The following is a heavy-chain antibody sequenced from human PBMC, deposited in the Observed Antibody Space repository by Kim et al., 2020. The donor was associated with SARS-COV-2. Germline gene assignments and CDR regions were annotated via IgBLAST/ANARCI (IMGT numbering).Heavy chain of an antibody. D-gene: IGHD3-22*01. J-gene: IGHJ5*01. CDR1: GFTFSSYA. CDR3: AKDSSGYYYIVERVDS. CDR2: ISGSGGSK. Sequence: GGSLRLSCAASGFTFSSYAMSWVPQAPGKGLEWLSAISGSGGSKYSEASVKGRFPISRDTSKNTLYLQMNSLRAEDTPVYYCAKDSSGYYYIVERVDSWG. V-gene: IGHV3-23*01.